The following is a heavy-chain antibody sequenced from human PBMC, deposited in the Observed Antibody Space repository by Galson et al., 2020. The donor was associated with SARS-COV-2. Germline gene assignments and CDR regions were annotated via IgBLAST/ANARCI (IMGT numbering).Heavy chain of an antibody. CDR2: INHSGST. V-gene: IGHV4-34*01. Sequence: SETLSLTCAVYGGSFSGYYWSWIRQPPGKGLEWIGEINHSGSTNYNPSLKSRVTISVDTSKNQFSLKLSSVTAADTAVYYCARGYSGSYTLCAFDIWGQGTMVTVSS. J-gene: IGHJ3*02. D-gene: IGHD1-26*01. CDR3: ARGYSGSYTLCAFDI. CDR1: GGSFSGYY.